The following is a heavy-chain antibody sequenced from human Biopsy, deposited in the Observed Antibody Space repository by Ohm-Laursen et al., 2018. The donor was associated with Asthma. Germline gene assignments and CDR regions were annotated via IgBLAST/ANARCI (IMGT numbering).Heavy chain of an antibody. CDR1: GSTFSGYY. Sequence: GSSVKVSCKASGSTFSGYYLHWVRQAPGQGLEWVGRINPNSGDTNYAEKFQGRVTMTRDTSTSTGFMELSRLTSDDTAVYYCATVGQLLSSGGYYFAYWGQGTLVTVSS. CDR2: INPNSGDT. D-gene: IGHD2-15*01. J-gene: IGHJ4*02. CDR3: ATVGQLLSSGGYYFAY. V-gene: IGHV1-2*06.